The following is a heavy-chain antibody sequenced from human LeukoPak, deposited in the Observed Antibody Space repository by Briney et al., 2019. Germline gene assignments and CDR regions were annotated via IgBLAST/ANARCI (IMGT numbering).Heavy chain of an antibody. CDR3: ARKEHANQKPDAFDI. CDR2: ISYDGSNK. CDR1: GFTFSSYA. V-gene: IGHV3-30-3*01. J-gene: IGHJ3*02. Sequence: GGSLRLSCAASGFTFSSYAMHWVRQAPGKGLEWVAVISYDGSNKYYADSVKGRFTISRDNSKNTLYLQMNSLRAEDTAVYYCARKEHANQKPDAFDIWGQGTMVTVSS. D-gene: IGHD1-14*01.